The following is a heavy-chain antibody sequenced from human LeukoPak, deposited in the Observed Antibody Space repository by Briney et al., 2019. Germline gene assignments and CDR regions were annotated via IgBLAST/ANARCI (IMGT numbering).Heavy chain of an antibody. J-gene: IGHJ4*02. CDR3: AKTLSSYGQIFDY. D-gene: IGHD5-18*01. CDR1: GFTFSSYS. CDR2: IYSDNT. Sequence: HPGGSLRLSCAASGFTFSSYSMNWVRQAPGKGLEWVSFIYSDNTHYSDSVKGRFTISRDNSKNTLYLHMNSLRPEDTAVYYCAKTLSSYGQIFDYWGQGTLVTVSS. V-gene: IGHV3-53*01.